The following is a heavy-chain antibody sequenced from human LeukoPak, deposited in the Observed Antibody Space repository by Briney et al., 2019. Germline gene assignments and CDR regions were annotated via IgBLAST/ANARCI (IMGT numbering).Heavy chain of an antibody. CDR1: GYSFTSYW. J-gene: IGHJ4*02. CDR2: IYPGDSDT. D-gene: IGHD2-15*01. V-gene: IGHV5-51*01. CDR3: ARQGCSGGSCYSPTDY. Sequence: GESLKISCKGSGYSFTSYWIGWVRQMPGKGLEWMGIIYPGDSDTRYSPSFLGQVTISADKSISTAYLQWSTLKASDTAMYYCARQGCSGGSCYSPTDYWGQGTLVTVSS.